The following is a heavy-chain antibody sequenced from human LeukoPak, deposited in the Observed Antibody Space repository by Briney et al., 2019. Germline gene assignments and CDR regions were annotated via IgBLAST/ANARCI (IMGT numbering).Heavy chain of an antibody. CDR3: ARATRITIFGVVPDFDY. J-gene: IGHJ4*02. V-gene: IGHV1-2*02. Sequence: ASVKVSCKASGYTFTGYYMHWVRQAPGQGLEWMGWINPNSGGTNYAQKFQGRVTMTRDTSISTAYMELSRLRSDDTAVYYCARATRITIFGVVPDFDYWGRGTLVTVSS. D-gene: IGHD3-3*01. CDR2: INPNSGGT. CDR1: GYTFTGYY.